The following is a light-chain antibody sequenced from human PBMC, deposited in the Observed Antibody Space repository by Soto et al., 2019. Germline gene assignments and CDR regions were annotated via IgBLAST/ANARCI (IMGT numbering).Light chain of an antibody. V-gene: IGLV2-8*01. J-gene: IGLJ1*01. CDR3: SSYAGSNNLGV. CDR1: SSDVGAYNY. CDR2: EVN. Sequence: QSVLTQPSSASGSPGQSVTISCTGTSSDVGAYNYVSWYQQHPGKAPKLIIYEVNKWPSGVPDSFSGSKSGNTASLTVSGLQAEDEADYYCSSYAGSNNLGVFGTGTKVKVL.